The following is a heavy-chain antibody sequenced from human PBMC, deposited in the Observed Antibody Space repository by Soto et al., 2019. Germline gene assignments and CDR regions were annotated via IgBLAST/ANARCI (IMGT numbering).Heavy chain of an antibody. CDR1: GGSRSGYY. Sequence: SETLSLTCTVSGGSRSGYYWSWIRQPPGKGLEWIGNVYYRGGAKYNPSVKRRVSISGDTSKNQFSLNLSSVTAADTAVYYCTRDGDGRMTTNPYYYYGMDVWGPGITVTVSS. CDR2: VYYRGGA. V-gene: IGHV4-59*01. J-gene: IGHJ6*02. D-gene: IGHD2-21*02. CDR3: TRDGDGRMTTNPYYYYGMDV.